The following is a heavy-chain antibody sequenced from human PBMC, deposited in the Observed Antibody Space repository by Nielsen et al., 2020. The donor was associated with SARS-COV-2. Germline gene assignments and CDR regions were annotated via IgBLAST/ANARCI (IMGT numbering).Heavy chain of an antibody. D-gene: IGHD6-19*01. CDR2: ISYDGSNK. J-gene: IGHJ4*02. CDR1: GFTFSSYA. CDR3: AREMSGVAGPDY. V-gene: IGHV3-30*04. Sequence: GESLKIYCAASGFTFSSYAMHWVRQAQGKGLEWVAVISYDGSNKYYADSVKGRFTISRDNSKNTLYLQMNSLRAEDTAVYYCAREMSGVAGPDYWGQGTLVTVSS.